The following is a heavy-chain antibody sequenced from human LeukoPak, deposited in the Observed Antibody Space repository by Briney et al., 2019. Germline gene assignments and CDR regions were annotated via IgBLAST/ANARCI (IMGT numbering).Heavy chain of an antibody. Sequence: GGSLILSCVASGFTFSNYWMTWVRQAPGKGLEGVANIKEDGSEKNYADSVKGRFTISRDNAKNSLYLQMNSLRGEDTAVYYCARARYSDFWGQGTLVTVSS. V-gene: IGHV3-7*01. CDR2: IKEDGSEK. J-gene: IGHJ4*02. CDR3: ARARYSDF. CDR1: GFTFSNYW.